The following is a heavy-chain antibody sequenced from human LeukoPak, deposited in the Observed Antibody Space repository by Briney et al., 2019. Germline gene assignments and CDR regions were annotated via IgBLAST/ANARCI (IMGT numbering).Heavy chain of an antibody. D-gene: IGHD3-16*02. CDR1: GGSISSYY. V-gene: IGHV4-4*07. CDR2: IYTSGST. J-gene: IGHJ4*02. CDR3: ARELVYTSGGVIVMS. Sequence: KPLETLSLTCTVSGGSISSYYWSWIRQPAGKGLEWIGRIYTSGSTNYNPSLKSRVTMSVDTSKNQFSLKLSSVTAADTAVYYCARELVYTSGGVIVMSWGQGTLVTVSS.